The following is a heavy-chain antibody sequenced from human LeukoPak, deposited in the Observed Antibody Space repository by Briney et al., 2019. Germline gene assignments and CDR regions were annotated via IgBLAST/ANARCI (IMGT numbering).Heavy chain of an antibody. CDR3: ARDVYDYVWGSYRYTFDY. V-gene: IGHV1-69*13. CDR1: GYTFTSYG. D-gene: IGHD3-16*02. J-gene: IGHJ4*02. Sequence: SVKVSCKASGYTFTSYGISWVRQAPGQGLEWMGGIIPIFGTANYAQKFQGRVTITADESTSTAYMELSSLRSEDTAVYYCARDVYDYVWGSYRYTFDYWGQGTLVTVSS. CDR2: IIPIFGTA.